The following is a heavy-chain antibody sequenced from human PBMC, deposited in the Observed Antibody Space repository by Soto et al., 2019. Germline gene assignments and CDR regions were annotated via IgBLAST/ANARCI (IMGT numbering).Heavy chain of an antibody. CDR1: GFTFSSYA. Sequence: GGSLRLSCAASGFTFSSYAMSWVRQAPGKGLEWVSAISGSGGSTYYADSVKGRFTISRDNSKNTLYLQMNSLRAEDTAVYYCAKDTRITIFGVVQLYGMDVWGQGTTVTVSS. J-gene: IGHJ6*02. CDR3: AKDTRITIFGVVQLYGMDV. V-gene: IGHV3-23*01. D-gene: IGHD3-3*01. CDR2: ISGSGGST.